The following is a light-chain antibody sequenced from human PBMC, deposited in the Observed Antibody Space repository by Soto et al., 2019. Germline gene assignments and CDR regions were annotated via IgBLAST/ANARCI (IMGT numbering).Light chain of an antibody. V-gene: IGKV1-5*03. Sequence: DIQMTQSPSTLSASIGDGVTITCRASQTIDTWLAWYQQKPGKAPKHLIYKASSLQTGVPSRFSGSGSGTKFTLTISSLQPEDFATYYCQQYSFYPITFGQGTKVEVK. J-gene: IGKJ1*01. CDR1: QTIDTW. CDR3: QQYSFYPIT. CDR2: KAS.